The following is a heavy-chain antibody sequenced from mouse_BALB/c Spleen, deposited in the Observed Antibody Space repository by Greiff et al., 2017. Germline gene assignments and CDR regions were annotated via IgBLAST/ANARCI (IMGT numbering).Heavy chain of an antibody. CDR1: GFTFSDYY. CDR2: ISDGGSYT. V-gene: IGHV5-4*02. J-gene: IGHJ1*01. CDR3: ARAGKKERYFDV. Sequence: EVQRVESGGGLVKPGGSLKLSCAASGFTFSDYYMYWVRQTPEKRLEWVATISDGGSYTYYPDSVKGRFTISRDNAKNNLYLQMSSLKSEDTAMYYCARAGKKERYFDVWGAGTTVTVSS.